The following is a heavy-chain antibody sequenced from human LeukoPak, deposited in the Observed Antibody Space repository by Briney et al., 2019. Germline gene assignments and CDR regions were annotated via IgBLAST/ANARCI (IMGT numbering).Heavy chain of an antibody. Sequence: PGGSLRLSCAASGFTYSSYEMNWVRQAPGKGLEWVSYISSSGSTIYYADSVKGRFTISRDNAKNSLYLQMNSLRAEDTAVYYCAELGITMIGGVWGKGTTVTISS. CDR3: AELGITMIGGV. D-gene: IGHD3-10*02. V-gene: IGHV3-48*03. J-gene: IGHJ6*04. CDR2: ISSSGSTI. CDR1: GFTYSSYE.